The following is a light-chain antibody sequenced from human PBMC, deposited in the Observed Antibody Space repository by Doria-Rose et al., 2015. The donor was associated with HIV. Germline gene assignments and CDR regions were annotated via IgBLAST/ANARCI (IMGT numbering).Light chain of an antibody. CDR3: QQYYGTPS. CDR1: QSLLYTSKNY. Sequence: DIRLTQSPESLGMSLGERATLNCKSNQSLLYTSKNYLAWYQQKPGQPPKLLIYLASTRQSGVPARFSGSGSGADFTLTISSLEAEDVAVYYCQQYYGTPSFGPGTTVDTK. J-gene: IGKJ3*01. CDR2: LAS. V-gene: IGKV4-1*01.